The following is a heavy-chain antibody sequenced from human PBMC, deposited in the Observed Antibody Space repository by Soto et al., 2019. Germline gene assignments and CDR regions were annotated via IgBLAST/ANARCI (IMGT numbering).Heavy chain of an antibody. CDR1: RVAFSKFI. V-gene: IGHV1-69*01. J-gene: IGHJ6*02. Sequence: QAQLEQSGGEVKNPGSSVKVSCKASRVAFSKFIVTWVRQAPGLGLEWVGGIIPIFGTANYAQKVQGRVTITADDSTSTSYMEVNNLRSEDTAVYYCAKVRYSSPMGYYYGMDVWGQGTTVTVSS. D-gene: IGHD6-19*01. CDR3: AKVRYSSPMGYYYGMDV. CDR2: IIPIFGTA.